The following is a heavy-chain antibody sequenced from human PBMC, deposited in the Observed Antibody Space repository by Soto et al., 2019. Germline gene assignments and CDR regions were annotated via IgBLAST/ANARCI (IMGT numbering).Heavy chain of an antibody. CDR3: AGARGWELLGFDY. D-gene: IGHD1-26*01. Sequence: QVQLVKSGAEVKKPGSSVKVSCKASGGTFSSYAISWVRQAPGQGLEWMGGIIPIFGTVNYAQKFQGRVTSTADESTSTAYMELSSLRSEDTAVYYWAGARGWELLGFDYWGQGTLVTVSS. J-gene: IGHJ4*02. V-gene: IGHV1-69*01. CDR2: IIPIFGTV. CDR1: GGTFSSYA.